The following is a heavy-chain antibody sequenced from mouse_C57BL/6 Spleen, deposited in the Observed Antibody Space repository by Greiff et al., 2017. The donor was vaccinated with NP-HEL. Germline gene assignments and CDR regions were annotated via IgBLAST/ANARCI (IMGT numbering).Heavy chain of an antibody. CDR3: TGRDSNFSYFDY. CDR1: GYTFTDYE. Sequence: VQLQQSGAELVRPGASVTLSCKASGYTFTDYEMHWVKQTPVHGLEWIGAIDPETGGTAYTQKFKGKAILTADKSSSTAYLELRSLTSEDSAVYYCTGRDSNFSYFDYWGQGTTLTVSS. J-gene: IGHJ2*01. V-gene: IGHV1-15*01. CDR2: IDPETGGT. D-gene: IGHD2-5*01.